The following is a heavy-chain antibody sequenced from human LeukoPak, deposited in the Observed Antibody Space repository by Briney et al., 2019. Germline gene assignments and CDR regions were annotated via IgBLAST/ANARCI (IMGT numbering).Heavy chain of an antibody. CDR3: ARRWAGDVVVPAAMTGRYYFDY. CDR1: GGSISSYY. D-gene: IGHD2-2*01. V-gene: IGHV4-4*07. CDR2: IYTSGST. J-gene: IGHJ4*02. Sequence: PSETLSLTCTVSGGSISSYYWSWIRQPAGKGLEWIGRIYTSGSTNYNPSLKSRVTISEDTSKNQFSLKLSSVTAADTAVYYCARRWAGDVVVPAAMTGRYYFDYWGQGTLVTVSS.